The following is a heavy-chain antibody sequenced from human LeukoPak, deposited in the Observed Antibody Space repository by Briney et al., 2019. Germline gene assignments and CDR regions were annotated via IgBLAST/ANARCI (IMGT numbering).Heavy chain of an antibody. D-gene: IGHD3-3*01. CDR2: ISYDGSNK. CDR1: GFTFSNAW. V-gene: IGHV3-30*18. CDR3: AKDEGITIFGVVYYYYGMDV. J-gene: IGHJ6*02. Sequence: GGSLRLSCAASGFTFSNAWMNWVRQAPGKGLEWVAVISYDGSNKYYADSVKGRFTISRDNSKNTLYLQMNSLRAEDTAVYYCAKDEGITIFGVVYYYYGMDVWGQGTTVTVSS.